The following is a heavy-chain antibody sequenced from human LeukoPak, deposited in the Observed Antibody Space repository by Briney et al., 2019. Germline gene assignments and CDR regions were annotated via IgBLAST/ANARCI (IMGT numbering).Heavy chain of an antibody. CDR2: IYSGGST. Sequence: PGGSLRLSCAASGFTFSSYAMSWVRQAPGKGLEWVSVIYSGGSTYYADSVKGRFTISRDNSKNTLYLQMNSLRAEDTAVYYCARGSTNDNWFDPWGQGTLVTVSS. D-gene: IGHD2-2*01. V-gene: IGHV3-66*01. CDR3: ARGSTNDNWFDP. CDR1: GFTFSSYA. J-gene: IGHJ5*02.